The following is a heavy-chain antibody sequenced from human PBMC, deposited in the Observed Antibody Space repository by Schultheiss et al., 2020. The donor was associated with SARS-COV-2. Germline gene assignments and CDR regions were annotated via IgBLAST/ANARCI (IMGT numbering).Heavy chain of an antibody. CDR1: GFTFSDNA. D-gene: IGHD2-15*01. Sequence: GGSLRLSCAASGFTFSDNAMSWVRQAPGKGLEWDSAISGSGGTTYYADSVKGRFTISRDNCNNTLYLQMNSLRAEDTAVYYCAKDRVGLDYWGQGTLVTVSS. J-gene: IGHJ4*02. CDR2: ISGSGGTT. V-gene: IGHV3-23*01. CDR3: AKDRVGLDY.